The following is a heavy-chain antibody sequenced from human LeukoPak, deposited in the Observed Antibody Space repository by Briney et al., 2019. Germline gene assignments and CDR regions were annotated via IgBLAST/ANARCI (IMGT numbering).Heavy chain of an antibody. CDR2: MSNSGWT. V-gene: IGHV4-39*07. J-gene: IGHJ4*02. Sequence: SETLSLTCTVSGGSISSSSYYWGWIRQPPGKGLEWIGSMSNSGWTDYNPSLKNRVTISADTSKSQFSLKLNSVTAADTAVYYCARDLGGSYSSYFDSWGLGTLVTVSS. D-gene: IGHD1-26*01. CDR3: ARDLGGSYSSYFDS. CDR1: GGSISSSSYY.